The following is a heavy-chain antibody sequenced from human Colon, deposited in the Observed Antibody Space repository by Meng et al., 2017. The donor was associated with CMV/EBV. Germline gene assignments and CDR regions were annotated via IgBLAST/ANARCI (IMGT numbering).Heavy chain of an antibody. D-gene: IGHD3-3*01. CDR1: GFTFSSYS. Sequence: GESLKISCGASGFTFSSYSMNWVRQAPGKGLEWVSSITSTSTYIYYADSVKGRFTISRDNAKNSLYLQMNSLRAEDTAVYYCAKDLYDFWTDYWGQGTLVTVSS. CDR3: AKDLYDFWTDY. CDR2: ITSTSTYI. V-gene: IGHV3-21*01. J-gene: IGHJ4*02.